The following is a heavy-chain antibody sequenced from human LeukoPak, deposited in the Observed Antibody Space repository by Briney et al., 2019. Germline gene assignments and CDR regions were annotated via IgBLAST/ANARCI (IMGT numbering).Heavy chain of an antibody. V-gene: IGHV3-30*02. J-gene: IGHJ3*02. Sequence: GGSLRLSCAASGFTFSSYAMSWVRQAPGKGLEWVAFIRYDGSNKYYADSVKGRFTISRDNSKNTLYLQMNSLRAEDTAVYYCAKDLPDIVVVPAAIDAFDIWGQGTMVTVSS. CDR3: AKDLPDIVVVPAAIDAFDI. CDR1: GFTFSSYA. CDR2: IRYDGSNK. D-gene: IGHD2-2*02.